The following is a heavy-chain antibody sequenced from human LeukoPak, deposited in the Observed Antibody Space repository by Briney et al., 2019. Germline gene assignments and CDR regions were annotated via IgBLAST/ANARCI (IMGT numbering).Heavy chain of an antibody. V-gene: IGHV4-39*01. CDR3: ANLVAFHDYGDY. Sequence: ETLSLTCTVSGGSISSSSYYWGWIRQPPGKGLEWIGSIYYSGSTYYNPSLKSRVTISVDTSKNQFSLKLSSVTAADTAVYYCANLVAFHDYGDYWGQGTLVTVSS. CDR2: IYYSGST. J-gene: IGHJ4*02. CDR1: GGSISSSSYY.